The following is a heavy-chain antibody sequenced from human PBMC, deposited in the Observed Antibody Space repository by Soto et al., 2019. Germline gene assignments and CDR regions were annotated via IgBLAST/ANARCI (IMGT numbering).Heavy chain of an antibody. CDR2: INPNSGGT. Sequence: QVQLVQSGAEAKKPGTSVKVSCEASGDSFTAFYIHWVRQAPGQGLEWMGWINPNSGGTNYAQKFQGRVTMTWDTSSRTAYMGLSRLRSDDAAVYYCARGVSAGVDYWGQGTLVTVSS. CDR1: GDSFTAFY. J-gene: IGHJ4*02. V-gene: IGHV1-2*02. CDR3: ARGVSAGVDY. D-gene: IGHD1-26*01.